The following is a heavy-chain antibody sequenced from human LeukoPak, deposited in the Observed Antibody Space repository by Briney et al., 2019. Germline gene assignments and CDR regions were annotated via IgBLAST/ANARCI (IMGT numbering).Heavy chain of an antibody. V-gene: IGHV3-7*01. J-gene: IGHJ6*03. CDR1: GFTFSSYW. D-gene: IGHD3-10*01. Sequence: GGSLRLSCAASGFTFSSYWMSWVRQAPGKGLEWVANIKQDGSEKYYVDSVKGRFTISRDNAKNSLYLQMNSLRAEDTAVYYCARLPRHWFGDYMDVWGKGTTVTISS. CDR2: IKQDGSEK. CDR3: ARLPRHWFGDYMDV.